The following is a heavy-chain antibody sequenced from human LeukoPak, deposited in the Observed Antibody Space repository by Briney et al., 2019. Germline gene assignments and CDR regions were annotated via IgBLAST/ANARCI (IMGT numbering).Heavy chain of an antibody. CDR1: GFTVSSNY. Sequence: GGSLRLSCAASGFTVSSNYMSWVRQAPGKGLEWVSVIYSGGSTYYADSAKGRFTISRDNSKNTLYLQMNSLRAEDTAVYYCARPSTYYYGMDVWGQGTTVTVSS. D-gene: IGHD2-2*01. CDR3: ARPSTYYYGMDV. J-gene: IGHJ6*02. V-gene: IGHV3-66*01. CDR2: IYSGGST.